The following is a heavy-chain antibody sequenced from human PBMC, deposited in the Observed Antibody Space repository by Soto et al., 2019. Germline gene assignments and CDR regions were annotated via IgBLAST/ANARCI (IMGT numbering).Heavy chain of an antibody. CDR3: ARPRYNWNDFYFYGMDV. D-gene: IGHD1-1*01. J-gene: IGHJ6*02. Sequence: QVQLVQSGAEVMKPEASVKVSCKASGYTFITYGISWVRHAPGQGLEWMGWISPYTGNTKYAQKLHGRVTMTTDTPTSTAYMELRSLGSDDTAVYYCARPRYNWNDFYFYGMDVWGQGTTVTVSS. V-gene: IGHV1-18*01. CDR2: ISPYTGNT. CDR1: GYTFITYG.